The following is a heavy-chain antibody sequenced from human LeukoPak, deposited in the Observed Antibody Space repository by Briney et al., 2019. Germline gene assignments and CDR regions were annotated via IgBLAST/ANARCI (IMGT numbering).Heavy chain of an antibody. CDR1: GVSISSGGYS. Sequence: SQTLSLTCAVSGVSISSGGYSWSWIRQPPGKGLEWIGYTYHSGSTYYNPSLKSRVTISVDRSKNQFSLKLSSVTAADTAVYYCARGPLYDSSGYYYDFDYWGQGTLVTVSS. J-gene: IGHJ4*02. D-gene: IGHD3-22*01. CDR3: ARGPLYDSSGYYYDFDY. V-gene: IGHV4-30-2*01. CDR2: TYHSGST.